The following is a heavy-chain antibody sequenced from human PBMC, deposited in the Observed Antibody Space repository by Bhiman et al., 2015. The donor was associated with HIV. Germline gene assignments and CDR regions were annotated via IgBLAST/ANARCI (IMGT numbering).Heavy chain of an antibody. CDR1: GFTFSDFS. J-gene: IGHJ3*02. CDR3: ARAVILELPAGAFDI. V-gene: IGHV3-30*03. Sequence: VQLVESWGEAWSSRGGSLRLSCAASGFTFSDFSMNWVRQAPGKGLEWVAVISNDGSNKFYADSVKGRFTISRDNSRNILYLQMNSLRGEDTAVFYCARAVILELPAGAFDIWGPGTLVTVSS. CDR2: ISNDGSNK. D-gene: IGHD3/OR15-3a*01.